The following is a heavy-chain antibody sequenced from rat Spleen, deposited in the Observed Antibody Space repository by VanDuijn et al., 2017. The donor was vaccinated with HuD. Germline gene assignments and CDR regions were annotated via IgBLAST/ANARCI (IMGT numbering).Heavy chain of an antibody. V-gene: IGHV5-22*01. J-gene: IGHJ2*01. Sequence: EVQLVESGGGLVQPGRSLKLSCAASGFTFSDYYMAWVRQAPKKGLEWVASISYEGSSTYYGDSVKGRFTISRDNAKSTLYLQMNSLRSEDTATYYCARHWDYFDYWGQGVMVTVSS. CDR1: GFTFSDYY. CDR3: ARHWDYFDY. CDR2: ISYEGSST.